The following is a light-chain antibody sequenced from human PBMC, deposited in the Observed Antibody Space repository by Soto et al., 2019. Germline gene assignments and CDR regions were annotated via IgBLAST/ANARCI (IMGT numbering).Light chain of an antibody. V-gene: IGKV3-20*01. Sequence: EVVLTQSPGTLSLSPGERATLSCRASQSVTGSYLAWYQQKPGQPPRLLIYDASSRATGIPDRLSGSGSGTDFTLTISRLEPEDRAVYYCQQYGNAPWTFGQGTKVEIK. CDR3: QQYGNAPWT. CDR2: DAS. J-gene: IGKJ1*01. CDR1: QSVTGSY.